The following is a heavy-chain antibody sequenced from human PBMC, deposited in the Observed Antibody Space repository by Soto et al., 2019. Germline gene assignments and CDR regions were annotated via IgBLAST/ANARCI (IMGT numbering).Heavy chain of an antibody. Sequence: EVHLVASGGGLVQPGRSLRLSCAASGFRFDDYAIHWVRQAPGKGLDWVAAIGWDGVNIASADSVKGRFTITRDNARNSLYLQMDSMSVDDTAFYFCARVMAGYNWNDPFDHWGQGTLVTVSS. D-gene: IGHD1-20*01. CDR2: IGWDGVNI. CDR3: ARVMAGYNWNDPFDH. CDR1: GFRFDDYA. J-gene: IGHJ4*02. V-gene: IGHV3-9*01.